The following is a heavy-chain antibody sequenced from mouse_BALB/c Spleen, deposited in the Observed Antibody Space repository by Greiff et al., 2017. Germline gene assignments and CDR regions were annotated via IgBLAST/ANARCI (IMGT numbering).Heavy chain of an antibody. CDR3: ARFTAATDLNWYFDV. CDR1: GFALTSYG. CDR2: IWSGGST. J-gene: IGHJ1*01. V-gene: IGHV2-4-1*01. D-gene: IGHD1-2*01. Sequence: QVQLQQSGPGLVQPSQSLSITCTASGFALTSYGVHWVRQSPGKGLEWLGVIWSGGSTDYNAAFISRLSISKDNSKSQVFFKMNSLLADDTAIYYCARFTAATDLNWYFDVWGEGTTVTVSS.